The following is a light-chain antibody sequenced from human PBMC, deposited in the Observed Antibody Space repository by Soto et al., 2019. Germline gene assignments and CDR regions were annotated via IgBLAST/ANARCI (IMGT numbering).Light chain of an antibody. V-gene: IGLV1-44*01. CDR2: NNN. CDR3: AAWDDSLNGNWV. Sequence: QSVLTQPPSASGTPGQRVTISCSGSSSNIGSNTVNWYQQLPGTAPKLLIYNNNQRPSGVPDRFSGSKSGTSASLAISGLQSEDEADYYCAAWDDSLNGNWVFGGGTKVTVL. J-gene: IGLJ3*02. CDR1: SSNIGSNT.